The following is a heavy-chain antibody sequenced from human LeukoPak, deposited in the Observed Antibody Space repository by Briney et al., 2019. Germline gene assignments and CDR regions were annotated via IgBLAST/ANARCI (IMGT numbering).Heavy chain of an antibody. CDR1: GFTFSSYG. Sequence: GRSLRLSCAASGFTFSSYGMHWVRQAPGKGLEWVAVISYDGSNKYYADSVKGRFTIPRDNSKNTLYLQMNSLRAEDTAVYYCAKDGGGGTTSYYYYGMDVWGQGTTVTVSS. CDR2: ISYDGSNK. CDR3: AKDGGGGTTSYYYYGMDV. V-gene: IGHV3-30*18. D-gene: IGHD1-14*01. J-gene: IGHJ6*02.